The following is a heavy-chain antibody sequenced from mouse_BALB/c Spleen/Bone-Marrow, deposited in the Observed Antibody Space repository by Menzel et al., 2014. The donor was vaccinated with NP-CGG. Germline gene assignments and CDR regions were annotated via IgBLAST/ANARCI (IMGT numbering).Heavy chain of an antibody. V-gene: IGHV2-6-7*01. D-gene: IGHD2-2*01. CDR2: IWGDGST. J-gene: IGHJ3*01. Sequence: QVQLQQSGPGLVAPSQSLSITCTVSGFSLTGYGVNWVRPPPGKGLEWLGMIWGDGSTDYNSALKSRLSICKDNSKSQVFLKMNSLQTDDTARYYCARDRGYDVGFAYWGQGTLVTVSA. CDR1: GFSLTGYG. CDR3: ARDRGYDVGFAY.